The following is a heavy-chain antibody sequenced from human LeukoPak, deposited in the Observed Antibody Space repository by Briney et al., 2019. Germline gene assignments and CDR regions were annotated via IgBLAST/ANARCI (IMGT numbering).Heavy chain of an antibody. D-gene: IGHD4-17*01. CDR2: ISCSGGST. J-gene: IGHJ4*02. CDR3: ARVQLSDYANY. CDR1: GVTFSSYS. V-gene: IGHV3-23*01. Sequence: AGSLRLSCAASGVTFSSYSMSWVRQPPGEGREGVSDISCSGGSTYYAASVEGRFTISRYNSKSTLYLQMTSLRAEDTAVYYCARVQLSDYANYWGQGTLVTVSS.